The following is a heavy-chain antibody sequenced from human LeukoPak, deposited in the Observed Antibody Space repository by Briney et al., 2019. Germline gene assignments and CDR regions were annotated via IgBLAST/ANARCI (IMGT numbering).Heavy chain of an antibody. CDR2: IYSSGTI. J-gene: IGHJ4*02. CDR3: ARGGDGYTFDY. D-gene: IGHD5-24*01. Sequence: SETLSLTCTVSGGSISSHYWSWIRQPAGKGLEWIGRIYSSGTINNNPSLKSRVTMSIDTSKNQFSLKLSSVTAADTAVYFCARGGDGYTFDYWGQGTLVTVSS. V-gene: IGHV4-4*07. CDR1: GGSISSHY.